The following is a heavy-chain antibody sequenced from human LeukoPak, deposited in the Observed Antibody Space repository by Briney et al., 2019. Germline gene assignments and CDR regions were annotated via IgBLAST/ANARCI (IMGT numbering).Heavy chain of an antibody. Sequence: GGSLRLSCAASGFIFSSYGMHWVRQAPGKGLEYVSAISSNGGSTYYADSVKGRFSISRDNSKNTLYLQMSSLRPEDTAVYYCVKYSSTWLSPGDYWGQGTRVSVSS. J-gene: IGHJ4*02. CDR2: ISSNGGST. CDR1: GFIFSSYG. CDR3: VKYSSTWLSPGDY. D-gene: IGHD6-13*01. V-gene: IGHV3-64D*06.